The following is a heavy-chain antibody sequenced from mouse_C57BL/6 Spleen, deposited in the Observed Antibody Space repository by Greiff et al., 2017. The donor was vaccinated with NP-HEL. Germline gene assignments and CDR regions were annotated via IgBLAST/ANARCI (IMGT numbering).Heavy chain of an antibody. CDR2: IYPGGGYT. V-gene: IGHV1-63*01. J-gene: IGHJ4*01. Sequence: QVQLKRSGAELVRPGTSVKMSCKASGYTFTNYWIGWAKQRPGHGLEWIGDIYPGGGYTNYNEKFKGKATLTADKSSSTAYMQFSSLTSEDSAIYYCAREGTTGAFYAMDYWGQGTSVTVSS. CDR1: GYTFTNYW. D-gene: IGHD1-1*01. CDR3: AREGTTGAFYAMDY.